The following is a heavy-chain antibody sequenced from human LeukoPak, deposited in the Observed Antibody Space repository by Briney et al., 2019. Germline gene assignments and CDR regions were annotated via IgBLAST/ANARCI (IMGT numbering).Heavy chain of an antibody. D-gene: IGHD4-11*01. CDR1: RFTFSSYG. CDR3: AKVGLTVTTILDYFDY. V-gene: IGHV3-30*18. Sequence: GRSLRLSCAASRFTFSSYGMHWVRQAPGKGLEWVAVISYGGSNKYYADSVKGRFTISRDNSKNTLYLQMNSLRAEDTAVYYCAKVGLTVTTILDYFDYWGQGTLVTVSS. J-gene: IGHJ4*02. CDR2: ISYGGSNK.